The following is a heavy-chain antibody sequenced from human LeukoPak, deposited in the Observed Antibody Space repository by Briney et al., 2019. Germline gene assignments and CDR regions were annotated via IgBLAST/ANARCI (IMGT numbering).Heavy chain of an antibody. CDR3: VRDFEWSFDT. J-gene: IGHJ4*02. Sequence: GGSLRLSCAASGFTFTEHGMHWVRQAPGKGLEWFSFIRNDGNDKYYADAVKGRFTISRGNSKNTLYLQMNSLRAEDTALYYCVRDFEWSFDTWAQGTLVTVSS. CDR2: IRNDGNDK. D-gene: IGHD3-3*01. CDR1: GFTFTEHG. V-gene: IGHV3-30*02.